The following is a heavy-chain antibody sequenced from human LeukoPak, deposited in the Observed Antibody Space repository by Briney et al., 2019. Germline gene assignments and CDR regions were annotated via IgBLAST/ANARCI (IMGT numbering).Heavy chain of an antibody. CDR3: ARDYYDSSGYYHPFDP. J-gene: IGHJ5*02. Sequence: ASVKVSCKASGGTFSSYAISWVRQAPGQGLEWMGWINPNSGGTNYAQKFQGWVTMTRDTSISTAYMELSRLRSDDTAVYYCARDYYDSSGYYHPFDPWGQGTLVTVSS. CDR1: GGTFSSYA. D-gene: IGHD3-22*01. CDR2: INPNSGGT. V-gene: IGHV1-2*04.